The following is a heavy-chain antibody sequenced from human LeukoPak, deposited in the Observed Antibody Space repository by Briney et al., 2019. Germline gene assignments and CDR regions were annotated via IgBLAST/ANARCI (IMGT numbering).Heavy chain of an antibody. Sequence: PSKTLSLTCTVSGGSISSYYWSWIRQPPGKGLEWIGYIYYSGSTNYNPSLKSRVTISVDTSKNQFSLKLSSVTAADTAVYYCARGPLSWELLPNWFDPWGQGTLVTVSS. CDR2: IYYSGST. V-gene: IGHV4-59*01. CDR1: GGSISSYY. J-gene: IGHJ5*02. D-gene: IGHD1-26*01. CDR3: ARGPLSWELLPNWFDP.